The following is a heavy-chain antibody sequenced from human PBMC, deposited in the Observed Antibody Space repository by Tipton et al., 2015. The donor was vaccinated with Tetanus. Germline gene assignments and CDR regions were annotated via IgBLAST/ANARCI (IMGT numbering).Heavy chain of an antibody. CDR3: ARHSGGSEIGYYDDMDV. Sequence: QLVQSGAEVKQPGESLKISCKGSGYMFSSHWIGWVRQVPGKGLEWMGVIYPADSDIRNSPSFQGQVTMSVDKSTSTAYLQWRSLKASDSAMYYCARHSGGSEIGYYDDMDVWGQGTTVTVSS. J-gene: IGHJ6*02. CDR1: GYMFSSHW. D-gene: IGHD3-10*01. V-gene: IGHV5-51*01. CDR2: IYPADSDI.